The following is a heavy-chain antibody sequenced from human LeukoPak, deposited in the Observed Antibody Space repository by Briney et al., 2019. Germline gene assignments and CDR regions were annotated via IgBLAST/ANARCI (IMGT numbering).Heavy chain of an antibody. CDR2: IIPIFGTA. CDR1: GGTFSSYA. Sequence: ASVKVSCKASGGTFSSYAISWVRQAPGQGLEWMGGIIPIFGTANYAQKSQGRVTITADESTSTAYMELSSLRSEDTAVYYCARDRITISGVARYNWFDPWGQGTLVTVSS. CDR3: ARDRITISGVARYNWFDP. D-gene: IGHD3-3*01. J-gene: IGHJ5*02. V-gene: IGHV1-69*13.